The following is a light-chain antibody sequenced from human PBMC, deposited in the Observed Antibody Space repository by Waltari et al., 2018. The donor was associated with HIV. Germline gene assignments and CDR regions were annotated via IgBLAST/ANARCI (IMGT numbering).Light chain of an antibody. V-gene: IGLV1-44*01. Sequence: QSVLTQPPSASGTPGQRVTISCSGSSSNIGSNTVNWYQQLPGTAPKLLINSNNQQPSGVPDRVAGSKSGTAASLAISGLQSEDEADYYCTAWDDGLSDPVFGGGTKLTVL. CDR2: SNN. J-gene: IGLJ3*02. CDR1: SSNIGSNT. CDR3: TAWDDGLSDPV.